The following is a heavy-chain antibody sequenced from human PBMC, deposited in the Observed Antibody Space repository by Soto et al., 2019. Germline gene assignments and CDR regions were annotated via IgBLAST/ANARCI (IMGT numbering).Heavy chain of an antibody. CDR3: TTVPDTAMGPYYYGMDV. Sequence: GGSLRLSCAASGFTFSNAWMNWVRQAPGKGLEWVGSIKSKTYGGTTDYAAPVKGRFTISRDDSKNTLYLQMNSLKTEDTAVYYCTTVPDTAMGPYYYGMDVWGQGTTVTVS. CDR2: IKSKTYGGTT. J-gene: IGHJ6*02. CDR1: GFTFSNAW. V-gene: IGHV3-15*07. D-gene: IGHD5-18*01.